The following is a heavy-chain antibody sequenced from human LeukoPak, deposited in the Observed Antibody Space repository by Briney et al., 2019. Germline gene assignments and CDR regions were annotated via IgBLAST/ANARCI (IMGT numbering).Heavy chain of an antibody. CDR1: GYTFTSYY. D-gene: IGHD3-10*01. V-gene: IGHV1-18*04. CDR3: ARDRGQYSMVRGVITDY. J-gene: IGHJ4*02. Sequence: ASVKVSCKASGYTFTSYYMHWVRQAPGQGLEWMGWISAYNGNTNYAQKLQGRVTMTTDTSTSTAYMELRSLRSDDTAVYYCARDRGQYSMVRGVITDYWGQGTLVTVSS. CDR2: ISAYNGNT.